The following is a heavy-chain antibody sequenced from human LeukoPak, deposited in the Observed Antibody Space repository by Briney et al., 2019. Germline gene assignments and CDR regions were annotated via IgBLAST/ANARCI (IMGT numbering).Heavy chain of an antibody. J-gene: IGHJ4*02. CDR3: AKPARTDYADY. D-gene: IGHD1-14*01. V-gene: IGHV3-23*01. Sequence: SGGSLRLSCAASGFTLSNYAMNWVRQAPGKGLEWVSSINGSGDKTYYADSVKGRFTISRDNSKNTLYLQMNSLRAEDTAVYYCAKPARTDYADYWGQGTPVTVSS. CDR2: INGSGDKT. CDR1: GFTLSNYA.